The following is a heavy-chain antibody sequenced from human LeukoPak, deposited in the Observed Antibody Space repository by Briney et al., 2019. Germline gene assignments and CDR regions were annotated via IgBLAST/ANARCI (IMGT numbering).Heavy chain of an antibody. CDR1: GGSFSGYY. CDR3: ALTLVGEEAFDI. CDR2: INHSGST. D-gene: IGHD3-16*01. J-gene: IGHJ3*02. Sequence: SETLSLTCAVYGGSFSGYYWSWIRQPPGKGLEWIGEINHSGSTNYNPSLKSRITISVDTSKNQFSLKLSSVTAADTAVYYCALTLVGEEAFDIWGQGTMVTVSS. V-gene: IGHV4-34*01.